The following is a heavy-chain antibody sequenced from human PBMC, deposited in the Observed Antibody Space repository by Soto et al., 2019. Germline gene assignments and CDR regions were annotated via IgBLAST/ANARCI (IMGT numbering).Heavy chain of an antibody. Sequence: QVQLVQSGAEVKKPGSSVKVSCKASGGTFSSYTISWVRQAPRQGLEWMGRIIPILGIANYAQKFQGRVTITADKSTSTAYMELSSLRSEDTAVYYCARGRIAVAGGDYWGQGTLVTVSS. CDR3: ARGRIAVAGGDY. CDR1: GGTFSSYT. D-gene: IGHD6-19*01. CDR2: IIPILGIA. J-gene: IGHJ4*02. V-gene: IGHV1-69*02.